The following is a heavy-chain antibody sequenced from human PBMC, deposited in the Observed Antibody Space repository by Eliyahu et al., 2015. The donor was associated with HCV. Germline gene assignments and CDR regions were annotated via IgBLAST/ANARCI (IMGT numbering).Heavy chain of an antibody. J-gene: IGHJ4*02. Sequence: EVQLVESGGGLVQPGGSLKLSYAASGFTFSGSAMHWVRQASGKGLEWVGRIRSKANSYATAYAASVKGRFTISRDDSKNTAYLQMNSLKTEDTAVYYCTRECSGGSCYFPFDYWGQGTLVTVSS. V-gene: IGHV3-73*01. CDR2: IRSKANSYAT. D-gene: IGHD2-15*01. CDR1: GFTFSGSA. CDR3: TRECSGGSCYFPFDY.